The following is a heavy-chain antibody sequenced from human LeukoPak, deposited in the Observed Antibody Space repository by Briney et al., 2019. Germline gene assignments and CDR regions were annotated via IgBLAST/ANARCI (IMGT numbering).Heavy chain of an antibody. CDR2: ISGKGDKT. CDR3: AVPTIYGVGAFDV. J-gene: IGHJ3*01. D-gene: IGHD2/OR15-2a*01. Sequence: GGSLRLSCVASGITFEDYGIHWVRQAPGKGLEWVSLISGKGDKTYYEDSVKGRFTVSRDNSRNTLYLQMDSLRDEDTAFYYCAVPTIYGVGAFDVWGQGTMLMVSS. CDR1: GITFEDYG. V-gene: IGHV3-43*02.